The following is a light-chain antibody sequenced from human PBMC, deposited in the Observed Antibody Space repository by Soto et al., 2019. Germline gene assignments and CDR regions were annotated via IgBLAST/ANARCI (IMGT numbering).Light chain of an antibody. Sequence: QSVLTQPASVSGSPGQSITISCTGTSSDVGFYNFVSWYQQHPGKGPKLIIYEVTKRPSGISNRFSGSKSGNTASLTISGLQAEDEADYYCSSYTSISTRVFGTGTKVTVL. CDR1: SSDVGFYNF. CDR3: SSYTSISTRV. CDR2: EVT. V-gene: IGLV2-14*03. J-gene: IGLJ1*01.